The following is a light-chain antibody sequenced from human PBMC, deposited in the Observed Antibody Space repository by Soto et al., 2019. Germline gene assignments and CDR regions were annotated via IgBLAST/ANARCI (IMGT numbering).Light chain of an antibody. CDR2: AAS. CDR3: HQRQSWPRT. CDR1: QSVSRNY. V-gene: IGKV3-20*01. Sequence: EIVLTQSPGTLSLSPGERATLSCRASQSVSRNYLAWYQQKSGQAPRLLIYAASNRATGIPDRFRGSGSGTDFSLTISRLEPEDFAVYYCHQRQSWPRTFGQGTKVDIK. J-gene: IGKJ1*01.